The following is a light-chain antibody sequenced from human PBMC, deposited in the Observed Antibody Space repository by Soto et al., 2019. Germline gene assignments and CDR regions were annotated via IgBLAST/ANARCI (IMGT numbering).Light chain of an antibody. CDR3: AAWDDSMSGPV. CDR1: RSNIGDNT. Sequence: QSVLTQPPSVSGTPGQRVTISCSGSRSNIGDNTVNWYQQLPGTAPKLLVVYSNQRPSGVPDRFSGSKSGTSASLAISGLQSEDEADYYCAAWDDSMSGPVFGGGTKLTVL. CDR2: YSN. V-gene: IGLV1-44*01. J-gene: IGLJ2*01.